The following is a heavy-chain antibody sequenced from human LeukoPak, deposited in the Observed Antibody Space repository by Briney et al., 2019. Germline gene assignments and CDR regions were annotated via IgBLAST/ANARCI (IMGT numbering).Heavy chain of an antibody. V-gene: IGHV3-48*02. D-gene: IGHD3-10*01. CDR2: ISSSSSTI. J-gene: IGHJ6*02. CDR3: AREELWFGELFSSYYYYGMDV. CDR1: GFTFSSYS. Sequence: GGSLRLSCAASGFTFSSYSMNWVRQAPGKGLEWVSYISSSSSTIYYADSVKGRFTISRDNAKNSLYLQMNSLRDEDTAVYYCAREELWFGELFSSYYYYGMDVWGQGTTVTVSS.